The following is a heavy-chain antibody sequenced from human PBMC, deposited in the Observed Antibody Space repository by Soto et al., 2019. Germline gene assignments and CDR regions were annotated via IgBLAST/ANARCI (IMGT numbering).Heavy chain of an antibody. Sequence: SQTLSLTCAISGDSVSSNSAAWNWIRQSPSRGLEWLGRTYYRSKWYNDYAVSVKSRITINPDTSKNQFSLQLNSVTPADTAVYYCARVLYSSSSGGFDPWGQGTLVTVSS. D-gene: IGHD6-6*01. V-gene: IGHV6-1*01. J-gene: IGHJ5*02. CDR1: GDSVSSNSAA. CDR2: TYYRSKWYN. CDR3: ARVLYSSSSGGFDP.